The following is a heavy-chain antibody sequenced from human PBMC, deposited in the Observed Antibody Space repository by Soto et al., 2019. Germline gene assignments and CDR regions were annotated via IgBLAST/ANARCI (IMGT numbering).Heavy chain of an antibody. CDR1: GGSISGLIDY. CDR3: EGVDVGSGRFAIFDY. Sequence: PSQTHCPTYSVSGGSISGLIDYWGWIRQPPGKGLECIAPVYHSRTTCYNRSLTSRATISIDTSKNQFSLKLSSVTAADTAIYFCEGVDVGSGRFAIFDYWGHGNLVTGFS. D-gene: IGHD1-26*01. CDR2: VYHSRTT. V-gene: IGHV4-39*02. J-gene: IGHJ4*01.